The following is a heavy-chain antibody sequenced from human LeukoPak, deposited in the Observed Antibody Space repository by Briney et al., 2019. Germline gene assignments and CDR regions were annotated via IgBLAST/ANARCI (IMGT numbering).Heavy chain of an antibody. CDR2: LSPDGGTI. CDR3: ATAGQWRFDS. V-gene: IGHV3-74*01. J-gene: IGHJ4*02. D-gene: IGHD6-19*01. CDR1: TFNFSDYS. Sequence: GGSLRLSCVASTFNFSDYSMIWVRQAPGKGLVWVSRLSPDGGTIDYSDSVRGRFTISRDNAKDTLYLQMNSLRVDDTAVYYCATAGQWRFDSWGLGTLVTVSS.